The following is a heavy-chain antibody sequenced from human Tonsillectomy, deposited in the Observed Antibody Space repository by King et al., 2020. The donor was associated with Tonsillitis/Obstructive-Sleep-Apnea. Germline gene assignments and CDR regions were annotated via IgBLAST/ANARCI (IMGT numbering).Heavy chain of an antibody. CDR3: ANKAWRRGSYVKDNWFDP. Sequence: VQLVESGGGLVQPGGSLRLSCAASGFTFSSYAMSWVRQAPGKGLEWVSAFSGSGGRTYYAASVKGRFTLSRDNSKNTLYLQMNSLRAEDTAVYYCANKAWRRGSYVKDNWFDPWGQGTLVTVSS. J-gene: IGHJ5*02. V-gene: IGHV3-23*04. D-gene: IGHD1-26*01. CDR2: FSGSGGRT. CDR1: GFTFSSYA.